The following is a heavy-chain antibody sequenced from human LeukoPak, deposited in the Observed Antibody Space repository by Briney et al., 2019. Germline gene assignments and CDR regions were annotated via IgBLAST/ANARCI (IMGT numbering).Heavy chain of an antibody. J-gene: IGHJ4*02. CDR1: GGSFSGYY. CDR3: ARGGGYNLHGY. CDR2: INHSGST. D-gene: IGHD5-24*01. V-gene: IGHV4-34*01. Sequence: SETLSLTCAVYGGSFSGYYWNWIRQPPGKGLDWIGEINHSGSTNYNPSLKSRVTISVDTSKNQFSLKLSSVTAADTAVYYCARGGGYNLHGYWGQGTLVTVSS.